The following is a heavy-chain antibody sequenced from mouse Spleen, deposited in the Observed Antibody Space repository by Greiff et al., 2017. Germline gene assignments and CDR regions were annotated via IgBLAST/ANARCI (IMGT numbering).Heavy chain of an antibody. CDR1: GYTFTSYW. CDR3: ARQSLYGSSFYYFDY. D-gene: IGHD1-1*01. Sequence: VQLQQPGAELVMPGASVKLSCKASGYTFTSYWMHWVKQRPGQGLEWIGEIDPSDSYTNYNQKFKGKATLTVDKSSSTAYMQLSSLTSEDSAVYYCARQSLYGSSFYYFDYWGQGTTLTVSS. V-gene: IGHV1-69*01. J-gene: IGHJ2*01. CDR2: IDPSDSYT.